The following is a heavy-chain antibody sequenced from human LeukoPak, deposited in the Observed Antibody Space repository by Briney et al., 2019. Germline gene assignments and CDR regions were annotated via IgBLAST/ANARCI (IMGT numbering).Heavy chain of an antibody. CDR2: IYYSGST. CDR3: ARDLAVAGYYYYYYMDV. D-gene: IGHD6-19*01. J-gene: IGHJ6*03. CDR1: GGSISSSSYY. V-gene: IGHV4-39*07. Sequence: SETLSLTCTVSGGSISSSSYYWGWIRQPPGKGLEWIGSIYYSGSTYYNPSLESRVTISVDTPKNQFSLKLSSVTAADTAVYYCARDLAVAGYYYYYYMDVWGKGTTVTVSS.